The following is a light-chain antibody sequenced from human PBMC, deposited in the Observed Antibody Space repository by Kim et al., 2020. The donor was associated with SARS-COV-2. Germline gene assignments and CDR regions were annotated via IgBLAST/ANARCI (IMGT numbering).Light chain of an antibody. CDR2: SDD. Sequence: ELTQPPSASGTPGQRVTISCSGTSSNIGRNTINWYQQLPGTAPKLFIYSDDQRPLGVPDRFSGSKSGTSASLAISGLQSEDEADYYCAAWDDSLFGWVVRGGTQVTV. CDR3: AAWDDSLFGWV. CDR1: SSNIGRNT. V-gene: IGLV1-44*01. J-gene: IGLJ6*01.